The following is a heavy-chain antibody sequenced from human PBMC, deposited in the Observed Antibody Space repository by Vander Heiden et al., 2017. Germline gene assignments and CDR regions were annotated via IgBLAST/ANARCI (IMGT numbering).Heavy chain of an antibody. J-gene: IGHJ4*02. Sequence: EVQVLESGGGLIQPGGSLRLSCVASGFTFSSYAMTWVRQAPGKGLEWVSSITGSGDDTHYVDSVRGRFSISRDSSKNTLYLQMNSLRAEDTAIYYCAIRDDYNQRDYWGQGTLVTVSS. CDR1: GFTFSSYA. CDR2: ITGSGDDT. V-gene: IGHV3-23*01. D-gene: IGHD4-4*01. CDR3: AIRDDYNQRDY.